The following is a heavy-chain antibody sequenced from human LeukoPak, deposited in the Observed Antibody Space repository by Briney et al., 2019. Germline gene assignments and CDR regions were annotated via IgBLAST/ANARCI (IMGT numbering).Heavy chain of an antibody. Sequence: ASVKVSCKASGGTFSSYAISWVRQAPGQGLEWMGGFDPEDGETIYAQKFQGRVTMTEDTSTDTAYMELSSLRSEDTAVYYCATALVSRGYYYYYMDVWGKGTTVTVSS. D-gene: IGHD2-8*02. CDR1: GGTFSSYA. CDR3: ATALVSRGYYYYYMDV. CDR2: FDPEDGET. V-gene: IGHV1-24*01. J-gene: IGHJ6*03.